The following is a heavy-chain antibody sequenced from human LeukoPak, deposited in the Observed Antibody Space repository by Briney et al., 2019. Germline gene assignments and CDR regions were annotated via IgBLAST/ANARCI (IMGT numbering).Heavy chain of an antibody. J-gene: IGHJ3*02. CDR3: ARVGPYFDSAPVAFDI. D-gene: IGHD3-9*01. V-gene: IGHV3-74*01. CDR1: GFTFGSYW. Sequence: GGSLRLSCAASGFTFGSYWMHWVRQAPGKGLVWVSRINSDGSSTSYADSVKGRFTISRDNAKNTLYLQMNSLRAEDTAVYYCARVGPYFDSAPVAFDIWGQGTMVTVSS. CDR2: INSDGSST.